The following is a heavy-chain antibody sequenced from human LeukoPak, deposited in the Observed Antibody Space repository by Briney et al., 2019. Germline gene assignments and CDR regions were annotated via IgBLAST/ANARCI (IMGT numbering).Heavy chain of an antibody. V-gene: IGHV3-73*01. CDR1: GFTFSGSA. D-gene: IGHD3-3*01. CDR3: TRHPEQYYDFWSGYSGDY. CDR2: IRSKANSYAT. Sequence: GGSLRLSCAASGFTFSGSAMHWVRQASGKGLEWVGRIRSKANSYATAYAASVKGRFTISRDDSKNTAYLQMNSLKTEDTAVYYCTRHPEQYYDFWSGYSGDYWGQGTLVTVSS. J-gene: IGHJ4*02.